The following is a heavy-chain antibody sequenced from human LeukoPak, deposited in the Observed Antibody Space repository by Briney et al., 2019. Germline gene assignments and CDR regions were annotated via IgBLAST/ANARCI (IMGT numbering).Heavy chain of an antibody. CDR1: GFTFNPYA. CDR2: IGGVGDRT. Sequence: GGSLRLSCAASGFTFNPYAMRWVRQAPGKGLEWVAGIGGVGDRTYYADSVKGRFTISRDNSKDTLFLQMNSLKADDTAVYYCAKASRQAAVASPLDYWGQGTLVTVSS. J-gene: IGHJ4*02. D-gene: IGHD6-19*01. V-gene: IGHV3-23*01. CDR3: AKASRQAAVASPLDY.